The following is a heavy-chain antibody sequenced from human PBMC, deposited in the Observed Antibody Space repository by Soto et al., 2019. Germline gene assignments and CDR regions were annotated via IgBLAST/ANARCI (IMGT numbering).Heavy chain of an antibody. CDR1: EFSFSRYW. CDR3: ASLMWWGAEHFDY. J-gene: IGHJ4*02. Sequence: EVQLVESGGGLVQPGGSLRLSCVATEFSFSRYWMSWVRQAPGKGLEWVANIKEDGSIIYYVDSVKGRFTISRDNARNSLFLQMNSLRADDTAVYYCASLMWWGAEHFDYWGRGTLVTVSS. D-gene: IGHD2-21*01. CDR2: IKEDGSII. V-gene: IGHV3-7*02.